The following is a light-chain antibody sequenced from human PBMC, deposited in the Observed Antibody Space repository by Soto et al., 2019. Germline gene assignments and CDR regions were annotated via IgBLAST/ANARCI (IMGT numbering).Light chain of an antibody. Sequence: DIQMTQSPSTLSASVGDRVTITCRASQSISSWLAWYQQKPGKAPKLLIYAASTLQGGVPSRFNGSGSGTDFTLTISSLQPEDFATYYCQQSYSTPRTFGQGTKVDIK. CDR2: AAS. CDR1: QSISSW. V-gene: IGKV1-39*01. J-gene: IGKJ1*01. CDR3: QQSYSTPRT.